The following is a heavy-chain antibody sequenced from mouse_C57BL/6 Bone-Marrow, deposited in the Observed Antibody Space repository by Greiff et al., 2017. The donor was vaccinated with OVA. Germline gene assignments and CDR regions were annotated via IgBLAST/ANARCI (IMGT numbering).Heavy chain of an antibody. Sequence: QVQLKESGAELVRPGTSVKMSCKASGYTFTNYWIGWAKQRPGHGLEWIGDIYPGGGYTNYNEKFKGKATLTADKSSSTAYMQFSSLTSEDSAIYYCARWKDGNPLRYFDVWGTGTTVTVSS. CDR3: ARWKDGNPLRYFDV. CDR1: GYTFTNYW. J-gene: IGHJ1*03. D-gene: IGHD2-1*01. V-gene: IGHV1-63*01. CDR2: IYPGGGYT.